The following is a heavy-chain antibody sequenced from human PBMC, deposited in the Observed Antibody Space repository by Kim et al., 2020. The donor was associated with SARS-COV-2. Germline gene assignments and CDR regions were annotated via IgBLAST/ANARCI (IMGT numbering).Heavy chain of an antibody. D-gene: IGHD3-10*01. Sequence: KGLFTISRDNSKNTLYLQMNSLRAEDTAVYYCARERGSYGSGSYVWFDPWGQGTLVTVSS. CDR3: ARERGSYGSGSYVWFDP. J-gene: IGHJ5*02. V-gene: IGHV3-53*01.